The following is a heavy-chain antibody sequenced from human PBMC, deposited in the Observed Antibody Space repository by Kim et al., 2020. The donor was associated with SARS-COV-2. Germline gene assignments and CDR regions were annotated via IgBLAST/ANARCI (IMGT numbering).Heavy chain of an antibody. CDR3: ARDNDFWSGYYRVFDY. J-gene: IGHJ4*01. CDR2: IYYSGST. D-gene: IGHD3-3*01. CDR1: GGSISSYY. V-gene: IGHV4-59*01. Sequence: SETLSLTCTVSGGSISSYYWSWIRQPPGKGLEWIGYIYYSGSTNYNPSLKSRVTISVDTSKNQFSLKLSSVTAADTAVYYCARDNDFWSGYYRVFDYW.